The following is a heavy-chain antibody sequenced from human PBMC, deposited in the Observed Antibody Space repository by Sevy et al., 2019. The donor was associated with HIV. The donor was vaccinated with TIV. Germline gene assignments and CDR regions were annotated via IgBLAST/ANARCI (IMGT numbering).Heavy chain of an antibody. CDR3: ARYYYDSSGYQNFDY. V-gene: IGHV4-39*01. J-gene: IGHJ4*02. Sequence: SETVSLTCTVSGGTISSDGYYWDWVRQPPGKGLEWIGAMYYSGATYYNPSLRSRVSISIETSKNQFSLNLYSVTAADTAVYYCARYYYDSSGYQNFDYWGQGTLVTVSS. CDR2: MYYSGAT. D-gene: IGHD3-22*01. CDR1: GGTISSDGYY.